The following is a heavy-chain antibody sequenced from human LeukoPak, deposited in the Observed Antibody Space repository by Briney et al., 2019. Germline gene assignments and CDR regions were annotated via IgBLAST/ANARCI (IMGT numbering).Heavy chain of an antibody. CDR1: GGSISSYY. D-gene: IGHD2-8*02. J-gene: IGHJ4*02. CDR2: ISDIGSI. V-gene: IGHV4-59*08. Sequence: PPETLSLTCTVSGGSISSYYWSWIRQTPGKGLEWIAYISDIGSINYNPSLKSRVTISLDTSKNQFSLKLSSVTAADTAVYYCAGHHPRNTVDFWGQGTLVTVSS. CDR3: AGHHPRNTVDF.